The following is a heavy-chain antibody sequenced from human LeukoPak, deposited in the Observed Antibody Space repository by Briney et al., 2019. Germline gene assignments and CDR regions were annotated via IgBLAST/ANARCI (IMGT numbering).Heavy chain of an antibody. D-gene: IGHD6-13*01. Sequence: GGSLRLSCAASGFTFSSYWMHWVRQAPGKGLVWVSRINSDGITTTYADSVKGRFTISRDNAKNTLYLQMNSLRAEDTAVYYCASAYSSSWQNDAFDIWGQGTMVTVCS. J-gene: IGHJ3*02. CDR3: ASAYSSSWQNDAFDI. CDR2: INSDGITT. CDR1: GFTFSSYW. V-gene: IGHV3-74*01.